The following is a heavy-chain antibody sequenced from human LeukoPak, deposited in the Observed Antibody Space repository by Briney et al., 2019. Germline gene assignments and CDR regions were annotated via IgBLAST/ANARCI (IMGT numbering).Heavy chain of an antibody. V-gene: IGHV3-43D*03. J-gene: IGHJ6*03. D-gene: IGHD3-10*01. CDR3: AKDSQVSGSGSYSYYYYYMDV. Sequence: GGSLRLSCAASGFTIDDYAMHWVRQAPGKGLEWVSLISWDGGSTYYADSVKGRFTISRDNSKDSLYLQMNSLRAEDTALYYCAKDSQVSGSGSYSYYYYYMDVWGKGTTVTVSS. CDR2: ISWDGGST. CDR1: GFTIDDYA.